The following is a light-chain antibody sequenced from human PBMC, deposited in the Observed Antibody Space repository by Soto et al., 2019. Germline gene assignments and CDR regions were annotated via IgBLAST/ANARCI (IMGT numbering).Light chain of an antibody. Sequence: EIVLTQSPGTLSLSPGERATLSCRASQSVSSSYLAWYQQKPGQAPRLLIYGAYTRATGIPARFSGSGSGTEFTLTISSLQSEDFAVYYCQQYNNWPPWTFGQGTKVDIK. V-gene: IGKV3-15*01. CDR3: QQYNNWPPWT. J-gene: IGKJ1*01. CDR1: QSVSSSY. CDR2: GAY.